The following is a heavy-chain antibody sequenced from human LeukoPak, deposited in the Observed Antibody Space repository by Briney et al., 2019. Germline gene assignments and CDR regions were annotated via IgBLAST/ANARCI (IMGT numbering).Heavy chain of an antibody. CDR1: GGSFSSHY. CDR2: IYYSGSA. CDR3: ASIYDRSGYTNWLDP. V-gene: IGHV4-59*11. Sequence: TTSETLSLTCTVSGGSFSSHYWSWIRQPPGKGLEWVGYIYYSGSAKYNPSLKSRVTISVDKSKNQFSLELSSVTAADTAGCYFASIYDRSGYTNWLDPWGQGTLVTVSS. D-gene: IGHD3-22*01. J-gene: IGHJ5*02.